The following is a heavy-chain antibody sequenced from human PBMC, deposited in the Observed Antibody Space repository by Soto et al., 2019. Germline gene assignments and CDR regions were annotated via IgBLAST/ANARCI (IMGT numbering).Heavy chain of an antibody. Sequence: ASVKVSCKASGYTFTSYDINWVRQATGQGLEWMGWMNPNSGNTGYAQKFQGRVTMTRNTSISTAYMELSSLRSEDTAVYYCARGQTKRKIFGVVISPRWFDPWGQGTLVTVSS. CDR2: MNPNSGNT. V-gene: IGHV1-8*01. D-gene: IGHD3-3*01. CDR1: GYTFTSYD. J-gene: IGHJ5*02. CDR3: ARGQTKRKIFGVVISPRWFDP.